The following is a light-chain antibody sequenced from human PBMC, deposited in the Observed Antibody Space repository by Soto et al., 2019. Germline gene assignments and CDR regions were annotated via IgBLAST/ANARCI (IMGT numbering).Light chain of an antibody. V-gene: IGKV3-15*01. CDR3: QHQSNWPRT. J-gene: IGKJ1*01. Sequence: DIEMTQSPATLSASPGARATLSCRASQSVANNVAWYQQKPGQAPRLLIHGASTRATGIPARFSGSGSGTEFTLTISSLQSEDFAVYYCQHQSNWPRTFGQGTKVEVK. CDR1: QSVANN. CDR2: GAS.